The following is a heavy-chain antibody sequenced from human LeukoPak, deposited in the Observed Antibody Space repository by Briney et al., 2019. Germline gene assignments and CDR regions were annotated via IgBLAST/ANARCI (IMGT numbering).Heavy chain of an antibody. CDR3: ARGVGVAVVAATDY. CDR1: GFTFSSYV. V-gene: IGHV3-30-3*01. CDR2: ISFDGSNK. D-gene: IGHD2-15*01. J-gene: IGHJ4*02. Sequence: PGGSLRLSCAASGFTFSSYVMHWVRQAPGKGLEWVADISFDGSNKYYTDSVKGRFTISRDNSKNTLYLQMNSLRAEDTAVYYCARGVGVAVVAATDYWGQGTLVTVSS.